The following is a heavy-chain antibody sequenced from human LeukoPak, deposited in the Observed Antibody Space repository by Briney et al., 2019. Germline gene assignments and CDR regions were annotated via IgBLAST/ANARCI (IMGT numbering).Heavy chain of an antibody. CDR1: GFTFSRDS. CDR2: ISSSTSYI. Sequence: PGGSLRLSCAASGFTFSRDSMNWVRQARGKGLEWVSSISSSTSYIYYADSVKGRFTISRDNAKNSLFLQMNSLRAEDTAVYYCARDLVTMRAFDIWGQGTMVTVSS. CDR3: ARDLVTMRAFDI. D-gene: IGHD4-11*01. J-gene: IGHJ3*02. V-gene: IGHV3-21*01.